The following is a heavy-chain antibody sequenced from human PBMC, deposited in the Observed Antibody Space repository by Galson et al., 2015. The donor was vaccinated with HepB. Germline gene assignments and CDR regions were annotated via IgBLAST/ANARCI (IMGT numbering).Heavy chain of an antibody. CDR1: GYTFTSYG. J-gene: IGHJ4*02. CDR2: ISAYNGNT. V-gene: IGHV1-18*04. Sequence: SVKVSCKASGYTFTSYGISWVRQAPGQGLEWMGWISAYNGNTNYAQKLQGRVTITTDTSTSTAYMELRSLRSDDTAVYYCARDTSSWYLLGYWGQGTLVTVSS. D-gene: IGHD6-13*01. CDR3: ARDTSSWYLLGY.